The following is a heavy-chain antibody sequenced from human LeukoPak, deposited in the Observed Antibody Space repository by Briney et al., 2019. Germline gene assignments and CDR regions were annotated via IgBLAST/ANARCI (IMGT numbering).Heavy chain of an antibody. D-gene: IGHD2-15*01. V-gene: IGHV1-8*01. CDR2: MNPNSGNT. CDR1: GYTFTSYD. J-gene: IGHJ4*02. CDR3: ARGREVVVAATLPYDY. Sequence: ASVKVSCKASGYTFTSYDINWVRQATGRGLEWMGWMNPNSGNTGYAQKFQGRVTMTRNTSISTAYMELSSLRSEDTAVYYCARGREVVVAATLPYDYWGQGTLVTVSS.